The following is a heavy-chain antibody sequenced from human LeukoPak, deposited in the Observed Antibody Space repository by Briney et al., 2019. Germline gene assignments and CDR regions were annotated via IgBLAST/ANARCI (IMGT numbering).Heavy chain of an antibody. CDR1: GFTFSSYG. Sequence: TGGSLRLSCAASGFTFSSYGMHWVRQAPGKGLEWVAFIRYDGSNKYYADSVKGRFTISRDNSKNTLYLQMNSLRAEDTAVYYCAKELWGYSYGYCFDYWGQGTLVTVSS. CDR3: AKELWGYSYGYCFDY. V-gene: IGHV3-30*02. J-gene: IGHJ4*02. CDR2: IRYDGSNK. D-gene: IGHD5-18*01.